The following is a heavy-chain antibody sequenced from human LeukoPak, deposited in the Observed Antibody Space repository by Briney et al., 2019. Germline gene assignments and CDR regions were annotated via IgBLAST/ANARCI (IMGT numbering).Heavy chain of an antibody. V-gene: IGHV1-69*13. CDR3: ARAGAVVDNWFDP. J-gene: IGHJ5*02. CDR2: IIPIFGTA. D-gene: IGHD2-15*01. CDR1: GGTFSSYA. Sequence: SVKVSCKASGGTFSSYAISWVRQAPGQGLEWMGGIIPIFGTANYAQKFQGRVTITADESTSTAYMELSSLRSEDTAVYYCARAGAVVDNWFDPWGQGTLVTVSS.